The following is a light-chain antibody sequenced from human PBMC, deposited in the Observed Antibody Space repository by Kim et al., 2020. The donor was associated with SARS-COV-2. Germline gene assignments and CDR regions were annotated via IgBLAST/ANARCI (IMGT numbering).Light chain of an antibody. CDR3: QAWDSSTGV. Sequence: VSPGQTASITCAGDKLGDKYACWYQQKPGPPPVLVMYQDSKRPSGIPERFSGSNSGNTATLTISGTQAMDEADYYCQAWDSSTGVFGTGTKVTVL. V-gene: IGLV3-1*01. J-gene: IGLJ1*01. CDR1: KLGDKY. CDR2: QDS.